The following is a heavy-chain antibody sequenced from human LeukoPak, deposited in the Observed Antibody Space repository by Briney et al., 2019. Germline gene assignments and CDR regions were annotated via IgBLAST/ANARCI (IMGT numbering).Heavy chain of an antibody. CDR2: IYTSGST. Sequence: SETLSLTCTVSGGSISSYYWSWIRQPAGKGLEWIGRIYTSGSTNYNPSLKSRVTMSVDTSKNQFSLKLSSVTAADTAVYYCARYNYDFWSGYSRWFDPWGQGTLVTVSS. V-gene: IGHV4-4*07. CDR3: ARYNYDFWSGYSRWFDP. D-gene: IGHD3-3*01. CDR1: GGSISSYY. J-gene: IGHJ5*02.